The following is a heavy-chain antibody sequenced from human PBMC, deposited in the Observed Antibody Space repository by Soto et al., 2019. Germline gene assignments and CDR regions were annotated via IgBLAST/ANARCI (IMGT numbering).Heavy chain of an antibody. CDR1: GGTFSSYA. Sequence: QVQLVQSGAEVKKPGSSVKVSCKASGGTFSSYAISWVRQAPGQGLEWMGGIIPIFGTANYAQKFQGRVTINADESTSTSYMELSSLRSEDTAVYYCARPYCSGGSCTLNYSGMDVWGQGTTVTVSS. V-gene: IGHV1-69*01. D-gene: IGHD2-15*01. CDR3: ARPYCSGGSCTLNYSGMDV. CDR2: IIPIFGTA. J-gene: IGHJ6*02.